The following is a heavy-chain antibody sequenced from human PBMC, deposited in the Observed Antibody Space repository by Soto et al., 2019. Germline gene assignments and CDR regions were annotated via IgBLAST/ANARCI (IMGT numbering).Heavy chain of an antibody. Sequence: GASVKVSCKASGYTFTGYYMHWVRQAPGQGLERMGWINPNSGGTNYAQKFQGWVTMTRDTSISTAYMELSRLRSDDTAVYYCARERKVQAPEIYYYYGMDVWGQGTTVTVSS. V-gene: IGHV1-2*04. CDR3: ARERKVQAPEIYYYYGMDV. CDR2: INPNSGGT. D-gene: IGHD1-1*01. J-gene: IGHJ6*02. CDR1: GYTFTGYY.